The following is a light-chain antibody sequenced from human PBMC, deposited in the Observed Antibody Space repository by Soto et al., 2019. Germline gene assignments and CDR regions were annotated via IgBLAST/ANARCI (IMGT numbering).Light chain of an antibody. CDR3: QQSYDAQFT. CDR2: GVS. Sequence: DIQLTQSPSSLSASVGDEVTITCRARQGLSHYLTWYQQKPGRAPTLLIYGVSTLQSGVPSRFSGGGSGKNFTLTISNLQLEDFATYFCQQSYDAQFTFGGGTRVEIK. V-gene: IGKV1-39*01. CDR1: QGLSHY. J-gene: IGKJ4*01.